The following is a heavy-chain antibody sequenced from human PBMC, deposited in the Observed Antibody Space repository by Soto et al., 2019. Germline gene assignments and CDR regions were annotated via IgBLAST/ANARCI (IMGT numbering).Heavy chain of an antibody. CDR2: ISTNGGST. V-gene: IGHV3-64D*08. J-gene: IGHJ4*02. D-gene: IGHD3-10*01. CDR1: GFTFSSYS. CDR3: VKPAGTMVRGIIITNYYFDY. Sequence: GGSLRLSCSASGFTFSSYSMHWVRQAPGKGLEYVSAISTNGGSTYYADSVKGRFTISRDNSKNTLYLQMSSLRAEDTAVYYFVKPAGTMVRGIIITNYYFDYWGQGTLVTVSS.